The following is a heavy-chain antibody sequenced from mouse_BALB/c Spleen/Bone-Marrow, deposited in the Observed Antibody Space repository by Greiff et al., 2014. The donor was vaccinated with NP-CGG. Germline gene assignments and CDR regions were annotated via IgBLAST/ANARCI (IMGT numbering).Heavy chain of an antibody. CDR2: INPSTGYT. Sequence: QVQLQQSGAELAKPGASVKMSCKTSGYIFVTYWMHWVKQRPGQGLEWIGYINPSTGYTEYNQKFKDKSTLTADKSSNTAFMQLSSLTSADSAVYYCVVWPYYAFDNWGQGTSVTVSS. J-gene: IGHJ4*01. V-gene: IGHV1-7*01. D-gene: IGHD2-12*01. CDR3: VVWPYYAFDN. CDR1: GYIFVTYW.